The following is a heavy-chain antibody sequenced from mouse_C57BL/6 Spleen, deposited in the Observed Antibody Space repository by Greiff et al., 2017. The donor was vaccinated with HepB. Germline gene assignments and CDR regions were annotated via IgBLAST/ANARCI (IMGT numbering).Heavy chain of an antibody. V-gene: IGHV1-82*01. J-gene: IGHJ2*01. CDR1: GYAFSSSW. CDR3: ARDDYLYYFDY. CDR2: IYPGDGDT. Sequence: VQLQQSGPELVKPGASVKISCKASGYAFSSSWMNWVKQRPGKGLEWIGRIYPGDGDTNYNGKFKGKATLTADKSSSTAYLQLSILTSEDSAVYCCARDDYLYYFDYWGQGTTLTVSS. D-gene: IGHD2-4*01.